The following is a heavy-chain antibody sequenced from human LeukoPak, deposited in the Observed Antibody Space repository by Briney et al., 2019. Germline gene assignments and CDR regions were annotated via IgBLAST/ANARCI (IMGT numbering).Heavy chain of an antibody. Sequence: PSETLSLTCAAYGGSFSGYYWSWIRQPPGKGLEWIGEINHSGSTNYNPSLKSRVTISVDTSKNQFSLKLSSVTAADTAVYYCAXXXXXXFWSGYPLNFDYWGQGTLVTVSS. V-gene: IGHV4-34*01. J-gene: IGHJ4*02. CDR2: INHSGST. CDR1: GGSFSGYY. D-gene: IGHD3-3*01. CDR3: AXXXXXXFWSGYPLNFDY.